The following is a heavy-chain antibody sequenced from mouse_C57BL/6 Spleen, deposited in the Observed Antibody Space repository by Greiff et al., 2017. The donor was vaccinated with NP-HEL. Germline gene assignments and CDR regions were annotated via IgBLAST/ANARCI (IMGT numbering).Heavy chain of an antibody. Sequence: EVQLQQSGPELVKPGASVKISCKASGYTFTDYYMNWVKQSHGKSLEWIGDINPNNGGTSYNQKFKGKATLTVDKSSSTAYMELRSLTSEDSAVYYCARLRGNYSAWFAYWGQGTLVTVSA. V-gene: IGHV1-26*01. CDR1: GYTFTDYY. J-gene: IGHJ3*01. D-gene: IGHD2-1*01. CDR3: ARLRGNYSAWFAY. CDR2: INPNNGGT.